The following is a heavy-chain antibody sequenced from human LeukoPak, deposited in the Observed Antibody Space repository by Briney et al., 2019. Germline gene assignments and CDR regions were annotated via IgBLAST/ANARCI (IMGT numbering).Heavy chain of an antibody. CDR3: ARARVDCGGDCYSFFDY. Sequence: SETLSLTCTVSGGSISSYYWSWIRQPPGKGLEWIGCIYYSGSTNYNPSLKSRVTISVDTSKNQFSLKLSSVTAADTAVYYCARARVDCGGDCYSFFDYWGQGTLVTVSS. CDR2: IYYSGST. CDR1: GGSISSYY. V-gene: IGHV4-59*01. D-gene: IGHD2-21*02. J-gene: IGHJ4*02.